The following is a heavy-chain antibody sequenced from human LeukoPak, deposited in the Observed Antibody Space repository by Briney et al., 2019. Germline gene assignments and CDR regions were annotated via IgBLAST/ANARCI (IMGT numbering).Heavy chain of an antibody. CDR2: INWNGGST. V-gene: IGHV3-20*04. CDR3: ARVTSRPHYGDYYYYYYMDV. J-gene: IGHJ6*03. CDR1: GFTFDDYG. Sequence: GGSLRLSCAASGFTFDDYGMSWVRQAPGKGLEWVSGINWNGGSTGYADSVKGRFTISRDNAKNSLYLQMNSLRAEDTALYYCARVTSRPHYGDYYYYYYMDVWGKGTTVTISS. D-gene: IGHD4-17*01.